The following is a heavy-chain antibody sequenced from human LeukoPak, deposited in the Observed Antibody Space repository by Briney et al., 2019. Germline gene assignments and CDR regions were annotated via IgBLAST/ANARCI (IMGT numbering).Heavy chain of an antibody. CDR1: GFTFSSYA. V-gene: IGHV3-7*01. J-gene: IGHJ4*02. Sequence: PGGSLRLSCAASGFTFSSYAMSWVRQAPGKGLEWVANIKQDGSEKYYVDSVKGRFTISRDNAKNSLYLQMNSLRAEDTAVYYCARRGKAAAIDYWGQGTLVTVSS. CDR3: ARRGKAAAIDY. CDR2: IKQDGSEK. D-gene: IGHD6-13*01.